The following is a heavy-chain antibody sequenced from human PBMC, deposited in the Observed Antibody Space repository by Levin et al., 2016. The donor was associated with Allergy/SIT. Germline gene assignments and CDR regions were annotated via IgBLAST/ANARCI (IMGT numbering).Heavy chain of an antibody. J-gene: IGHJ6*02. CDR3: ARDRWYYDSSGYDNHYYYDGMDV. V-gene: IGHV4-59*01. D-gene: IGHD3-22*01. Sequence: WIRQPPGKGLEWLGYIYYSGSTNYNPSLKSRVTISVDTSKNQFSLKLSSVTAADTAVYYCARDRWYYDSSGYDNHYYYDGMDVWGQGTTVTVSS. CDR2: IYYSGST.